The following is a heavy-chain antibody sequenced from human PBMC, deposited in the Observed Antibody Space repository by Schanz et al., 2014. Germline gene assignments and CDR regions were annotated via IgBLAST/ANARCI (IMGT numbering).Heavy chain of an antibody. D-gene: IGHD6-25*01. Sequence: QLRVQESGPGLVKPSETLSLTCSVSGGSINSGGYRWGWIRQPPGKGLEWIGHIDYRGNPYYNESLKSRLTISLHASENQFSLQLTSVTAADTAVYYCARVRPGFAIDPWGQGTLVTVSS. CDR3: ARVRPGFAIDP. V-gene: IGHV4-31*03. J-gene: IGHJ5*02. CDR1: GGSINSGGYR. CDR2: IDYRGNP.